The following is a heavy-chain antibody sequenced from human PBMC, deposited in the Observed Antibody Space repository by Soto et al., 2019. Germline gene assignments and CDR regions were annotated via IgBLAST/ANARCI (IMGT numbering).Heavy chain of an antibody. V-gene: IGHV3-21*01. CDR3: ARDSRRYCSGGSCYPSYYYYYYMDV. D-gene: IGHD2-15*01. CDR1: GFTFSSYS. CDR2: ISSSSSYI. Sequence: EVQLVESGGGLVKPGGSLRLSCAASGFTFSSYSMNWVRQAPGKGLEWVSSISSSSSYIYYADSVKGRFTISRDNAKNALYLQMNSLRAEDTAVYYCARDSRRYCSGGSCYPSYYYYYYMDVWGKGTTVTVSS. J-gene: IGHJ6*03.